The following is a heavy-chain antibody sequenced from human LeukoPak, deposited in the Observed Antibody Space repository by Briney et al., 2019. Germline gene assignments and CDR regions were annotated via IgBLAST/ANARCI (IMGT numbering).Heavy chain of an antibody. CDR1: GGSISSYY. Sequence: SETLSLTCTVSGGSISSYYWSWIRQPPGKGLEWIGSIYYSGSTYYNPSLKSRVTISVDTSKNQFSLKLSSVTAADTAVYYCARQEEYYGSGSYFDYWGQGTLVTVSS. V-gene: IGHV4-39*01. J-gene: IGHJ4*02. CDR3: ARQEEYYGSGSYFDY. CDR2: IYYSGST. D-gene: IGHD3-10*01.